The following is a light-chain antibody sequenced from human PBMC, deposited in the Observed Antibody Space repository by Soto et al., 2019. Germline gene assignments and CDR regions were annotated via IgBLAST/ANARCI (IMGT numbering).Light chain of an antibody. CDR2: GAS. V-gene: IGKV3-20*01. CDR1: QSVSSNY. CDR3: QQYGTSHRT. J-gene: IGKJ1*01. Sequence: DIALTQSPGSLSMSTGERATLSCTTSQSVSSNYLAWYQQRPGQAPRLLIYGASSRATGIPDRFSGSGSGTDFTLTISRLEPEDVAVYYCQQYGTSHRTLGQGTKVDIK.